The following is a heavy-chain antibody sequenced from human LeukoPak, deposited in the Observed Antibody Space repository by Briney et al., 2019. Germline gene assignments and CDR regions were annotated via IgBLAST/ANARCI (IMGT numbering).Heavy chain of an antibody. CDR2: IYTSGST. V-gene: IGHV4-4*07. CDR1: GGSISSYY. CDR3: ASEGITMVQGVTDDY. Sequence: SETLSLTCTVPGGSISSYYWSWIRQPAGKGLEWIGRIYTSGSTNYNPSLKSRVTMSVDTSKNQFSLKLSSVTAADTAVYYCASEGITMVQGVTDDYWGQGTLVTVSS. D-gene: IGHD3-10*01. J-gene: IGHJ4*02.